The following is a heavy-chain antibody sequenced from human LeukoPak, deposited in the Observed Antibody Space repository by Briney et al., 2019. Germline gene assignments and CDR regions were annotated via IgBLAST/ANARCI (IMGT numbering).Heavy chain of an antibody. CDR2: IYSGGST. CDR1: GFTVSSNY. J-gene: IGHJ4*02. D-gene: IGHD3-22*01. V-gene: IGHV3-66*02. Sequence: GGSLRLSCAASGFTVSSNYMSWVRQAPGKGLEWVSVIYSGGSTYYADSVKGRFTISRDTSKSTLYLQMNSLRAEDTAVYYCARDRDYDSSGYYYNDYWGQGTLVTVSS. CDR3: ARDRDYDSSGYYYNDY.